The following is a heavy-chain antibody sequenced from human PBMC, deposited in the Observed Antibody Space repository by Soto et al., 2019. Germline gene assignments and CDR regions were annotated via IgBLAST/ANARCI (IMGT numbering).Heavy chain of an antibody. D-gene: IGHD2-15*01. V-gene: IGHV4-31*03. J-gene: IGHJ5*02. CDR3: ARAGRPCSGGSSYPYNWPDP. CDR2: VYYSGST. CDR1: DGSISTGGYY. Sequence: SETLSLGCTVSDGSISTGGYYWSWIRQHPERGLEWIGYVYYSGSTDYNPSLKSRVTISVYTSKNQFYLKLSSVTAADTAVYYCARAGRPCSGGSSYPYNWPDPWGQGALVTVSS.